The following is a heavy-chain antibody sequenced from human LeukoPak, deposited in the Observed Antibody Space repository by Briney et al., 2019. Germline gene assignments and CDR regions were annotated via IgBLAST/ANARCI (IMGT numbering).Heavy chain of an antibody. CDR1: GFTFTNYG. V-gene: IGHV3-30*02. D-gene: IGHD4-11*01. CDR3: AKDPINYDYSPNWFDP. J-gene: IGHJ5*02. CDR2: IRYDGSNK. Sequence: GGSLRLSCVASGFTFTNYGMHWVRQAPGKGLEWVAFIRYDGSNKYYADSVKGRFTISRDNSKNTLYVQMNSLRAEDTAIYYCAKDPINYDYSPNWFDPWGQGTLVTVSS.